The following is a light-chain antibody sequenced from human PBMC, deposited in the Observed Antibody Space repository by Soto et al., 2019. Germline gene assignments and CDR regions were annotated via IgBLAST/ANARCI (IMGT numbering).Light chain of an antibody. J-gene: IGLJ1*01. CDR3: AAWDDSLNGHV. V-gene: IGLV1-44*01. Sequence: SVLTKPHSATGTPGRRVTISCSRSSSNIGTSSVHWFQQLPGTAPKLLISTTNQRPSGVPERFSGSKSGTSASLAISGLQSEDEADYYCAAWDDSLNGHVFGTGTKVTVL. CDR1: SSNIGTSS. CDR2: TTN.